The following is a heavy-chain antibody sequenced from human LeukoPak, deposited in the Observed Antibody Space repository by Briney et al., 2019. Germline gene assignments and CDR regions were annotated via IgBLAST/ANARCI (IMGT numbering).Heavy chain of an antibody. J-gene: IGHJ6*03. Sequence: SVKVSCKASGGTFSSYDFSWVRQAPGQGLEWMGGIIPIFGTSNYAQKFQGRVTITADESTSTAYMELSSLRSEDTAVYYCARGEGYYGSGSYSRYYYYYMDVWGKGTTVTISS. V-gene: IGHV1-69*13. D-gene: IGHD3-10*01. CDR1: GGTFSSYD. CDR2: IIPIFGTS. CDR3: ARGEGYYGSGSYSRYYYYYMDV.